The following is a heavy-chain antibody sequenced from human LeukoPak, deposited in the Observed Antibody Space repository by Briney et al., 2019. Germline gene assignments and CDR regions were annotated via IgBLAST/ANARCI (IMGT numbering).Heavy chain of an antibody. J-gene: IGHJ3*02. V-gene: IGHV4-59*01. CDR2: IYYSGST. CDR1: GGSISSYY. D-gene: IGHD4-17*01. CDR3: ARDDYGDSAFDI. Sequence: SETLSLTCTVSGGSISSYYWSWIRQPPGKGLEWIGCIYYSGSTNYNPSLKRRVTISVDTSKNQFSLKLSSVTAADTAVYYCARDDYGDSAFDIWGQGTMVTVSS.